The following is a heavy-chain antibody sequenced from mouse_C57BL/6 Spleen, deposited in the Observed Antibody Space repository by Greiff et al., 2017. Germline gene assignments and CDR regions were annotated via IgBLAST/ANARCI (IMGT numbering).Heavy chain of an antibody. Sequence: QVQLQQPGAELVMPGASVKLSCKASGYTFTSYWMHWVKQRPGQGLEWIGEIDPSDSYTNYNQKFKGKSTLTVDKSSSTAYMQLSSLTSEDSAVYYCAKVYYGNSHWYFDVWGTGTTVTVSS. V-gene: IGHV1-69*01. CDR1: GYTFTSYW. J-gene: IGHJ1*03. D-gene: IGHD2-1*01. CDR3: AKVYYGNSHWYFDV. CDR2: IDPSDSYT.